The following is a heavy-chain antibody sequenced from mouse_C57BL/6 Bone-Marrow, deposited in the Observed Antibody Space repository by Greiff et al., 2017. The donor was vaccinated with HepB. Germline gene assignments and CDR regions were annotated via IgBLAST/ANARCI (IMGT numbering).Heavy chain of an antibody. V-gene: IGHV5-12*01. CDR1: GFTFSDYY. Sequence: DVKLVVSGGGLVQPGGSLKLSCAASGFTFSDYYMYWVRQTPEKRLEWVAYISNGGGSTYYPDTVKGRFTISRDNATNTLYLQMSRLKSEDTAMYYCARRYGSSLDWYFDVWGTGTTVTVSS. CDR2: ISNGGGST. D-gene: IGHD1-1*01. J-gene: IGHJ1*03. CDR3: ARRYGSSLDWYFDV.